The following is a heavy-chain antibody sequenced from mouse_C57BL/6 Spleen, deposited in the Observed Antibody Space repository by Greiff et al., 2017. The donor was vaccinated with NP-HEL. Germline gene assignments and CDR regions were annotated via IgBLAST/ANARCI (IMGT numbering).Heavy chain of an antibody. CDR3: ARSGGAAQAPEAY. J-gene: IGHJ3*01. V-gene: IGHV1-82*01. CDR2: IYPGDGDT. D-gene: IGHD3-2*02. CDR1: GYAFSSSW. Sequence: QVQLKESGPELVKPGASVKISCKASGYAFSSSWMNWVKQRPGKGLEWIGRIYPGDGDTNYNGKFKGKATLTADKSSSTAYMQLSSLTSEDSAVYFCARSGGAAQAPEAYWGQGTLVTVSA.